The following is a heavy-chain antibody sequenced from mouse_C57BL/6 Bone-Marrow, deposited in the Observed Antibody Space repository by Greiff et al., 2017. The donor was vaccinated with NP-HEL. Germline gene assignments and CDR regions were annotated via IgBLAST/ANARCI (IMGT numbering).Heavy chain of an antibody. CDR3: ARDYGSFYYFDY. CDR1: GYTFTSYW. J-gene: IGHJ2*01. V-gene: IGHV1-69*01. CDR2: IDPSDSYT. D-gene: IGHD1-1*01. Sequence: VQLQQPGAELVMPGASVKLSCKASGYTFTSYWMHWVKQRPGQGLEWIGEIDPSDSYTNYNQKFKGKSTLTVDKSSSPAYMQLSSLTSEDSAVYYCARDYGSFYYFDYWGQGTTLTVSS.